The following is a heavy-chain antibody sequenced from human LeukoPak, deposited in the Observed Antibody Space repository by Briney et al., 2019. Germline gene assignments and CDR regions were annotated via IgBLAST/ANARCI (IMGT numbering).Heavy chain of an antibody. CDR2: IYYSGST. V-gene: IGHV4-61*01. D-gene: IGHD2-2*01. CDR1: GGSVSSGSYY. J-gene: IGHJ6*02. CDR3: ARFLGPAAMGYYYYYGMDV. Sequence: SETLSLTCTVSGGSVSSGSYYWSWIRQPPGKGLEWIGYIYYSGSTNYNPSLKSRVTISVDTSKNQFSLKLSSVTAADTAVYYCARFLGPAAMGYYYYYGMDVWGQGTTVTVSS.